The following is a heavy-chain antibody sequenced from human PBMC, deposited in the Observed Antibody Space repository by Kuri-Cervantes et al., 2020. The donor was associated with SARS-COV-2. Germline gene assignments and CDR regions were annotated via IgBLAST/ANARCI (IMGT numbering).Heavy chain of an antibody. CDR2: IYYSGST. CDR1: GGSISSYY. V-gene: IGHV4-59*01. J-gene: IGHJ4*02. D-gene: IGHD3-16*01. CDR3: ARDDYVWGSDFDY. Sequence: SETLSLTCTVSGGSISSYYWSWIRRPPGKGLEWIGYIYYSGSTNYNPSLKSRVTISVDTSKNQFSLKLSSVTAADTAVYYCARDDYVWGSDFDYWGQGTLDTVSS.